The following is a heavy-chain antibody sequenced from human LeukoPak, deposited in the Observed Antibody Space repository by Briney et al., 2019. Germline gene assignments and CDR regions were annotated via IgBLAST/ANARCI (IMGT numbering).Heavy chain of an antibody. Sequence: GESLKISCKGSGYRFTSHWIGWVRQMPGKGLEWIGIIYPGDSDTKYSPSFQGQVTISADKSISTAYLQWSSLKASDTAMYYCAATGDPDYFDYWGQGTLVTVSS. CDR1: GYRFTSHW. D-gene: IGHD7-27*01. CDR3: AATGDPDYFDY. V-gene: IGHV5-51*01. J-gene: IGHJ4*02. CDR2: IYPGDSDT.